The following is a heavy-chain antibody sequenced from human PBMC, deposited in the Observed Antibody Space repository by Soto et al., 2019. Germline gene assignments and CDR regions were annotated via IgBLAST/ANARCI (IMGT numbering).Heavy chain of an antibody. Sequence: SETLSLTCAVYGGSFSGYYWSWIRQPPGKGLEWIGEINHSGSTNYNPSLKSRVTISVDTSKNQFSLKLSSVTAADTAVYYCARKEKYYYDSSGYYENWFDSWGQGTLVTVSS. CDR1: GGSFSGYY. CDR2: INHSGST. CDR3: ARKEKYYYDSSGYYENWFDS. V-gene: IGHV4-34*01. D-gene: IGHD3-22*01. J-gene: IGHJ5*01.